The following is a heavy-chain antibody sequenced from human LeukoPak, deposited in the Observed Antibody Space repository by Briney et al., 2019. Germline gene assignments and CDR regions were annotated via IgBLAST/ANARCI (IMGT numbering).Heavy chain of an antibody. J-gene: IGHJ4*02. CDR1: GGSISSYY. Sequence: PSETLSLTCTVSGGSISSYYWSWIRQPPGKGLEWIGYIYYSGSTNYNPSLKSRATISVDTSKNQFSLKLSSVTAADTAVYYCARVHYSSEYGNFDYWGQGTLVTVSS. CDR3: ARVHYSSEYGNFDY. D-gene: IGHD6-25*01. CDR2: IYYSGST. V-gene: IGHV4-59*01.